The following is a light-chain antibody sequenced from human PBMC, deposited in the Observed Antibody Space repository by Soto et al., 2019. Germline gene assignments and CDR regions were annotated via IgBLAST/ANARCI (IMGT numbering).Light chain of an antibody. CDR3: QQSYSTPRT. CDR2: AAS. CDR1: QSISYY. Sequence: DIQMTQSPSSLTESVGDRVTISGRASQSISYYLNWYQQKPGKAPKLLIFAASSLQSGVPSRFSGSGSGTDFTLTISSLQTEDFATYYCQQSYSTPRTFGQGTKVDIK. J-gene: IGKJ1*01. V-gene: IGKV1-39*01.